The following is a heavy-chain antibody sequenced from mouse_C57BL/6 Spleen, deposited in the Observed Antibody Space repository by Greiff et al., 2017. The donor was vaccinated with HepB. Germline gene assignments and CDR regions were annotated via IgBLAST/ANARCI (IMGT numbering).Heavy chain of an antibody. Sequence: EVQLQQSGPELVKPGASVKIPCKASGYTFTDYNMDWVKQSHGKSLEWIGDINPNNGGTIYNQKFKGKATLTVDKSSSTAYMELRSLTSEDTAVYYCASGVLRRGYFDVWGTGTTVTVSS. CDR2: INPNNGGT. J-gene: IGHJ1*03. V-gene: IGHV1-18*01. CDR1: GYTFTDYN. CDR3: ASGVLRRGYFDV. D-gene: IGHD1-1*01.